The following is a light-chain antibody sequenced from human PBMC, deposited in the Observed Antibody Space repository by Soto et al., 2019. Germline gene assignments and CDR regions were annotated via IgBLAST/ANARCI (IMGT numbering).Light chain of an antibody. Sequence: QSALTQPASVSGSPGQSITISCTGTSSDVGSDNLVSWYQQHPGKAPKLMIYEGSKRPSGVSNRFSGSKSGNTASLTISGLQAEDDADYYCCSYAGSSTSHVVFGGGTKVTVL. CDR1: SSDVGSDNL. V-gene: IGLV2-23*01. CDR2: EGS. J-gene: IGLJ2*01. CDR3: CSYAGSSTSHVV.